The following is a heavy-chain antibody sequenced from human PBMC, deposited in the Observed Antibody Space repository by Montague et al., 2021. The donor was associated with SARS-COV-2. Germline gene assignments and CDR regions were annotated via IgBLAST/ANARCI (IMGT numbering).Heavy chain of an antibody. J-gene: IGHJ6*02. CDR2: INHSGST. CDR3: AGVRYYGWGTTLGKDV. CDR1: GGSFSGYY. Sequence: SETLSLTCAVYGGSFSGYYWSWIRQPPGQGLEWIWEINHSGSTNYNPTLKSRVTISVDTSKNQISLKLSLVTAADTAVYYCAGVRYYGWGTTLGKDVWGQGTTVTVSS. V-gene: IGHV4-34*01. D-gene: IGHD3-10*01.